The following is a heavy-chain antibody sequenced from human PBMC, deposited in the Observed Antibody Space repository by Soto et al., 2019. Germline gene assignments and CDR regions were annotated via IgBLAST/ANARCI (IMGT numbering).Heavy chain of an antibody. D-gene: IGHD3-16*01. J-gene: IGHJ6*02. CDR3: AKDLLPTRGVMHYYYYDMDV. Sequence: GGSLRLSCAASGFTFDDYTMHWVRQAPGKGLEWVSLIGWDGGSTYYADSVKGRFTISRDNSKNSLYLQMNSLRTEDTALYYCAKDLLPTRGVMHYYYYDMDVWGQGTTVTVSS. CDR2: IGWDGGST. CDR1: GFTFDDYT. V-gene: IGHV3-43*01.